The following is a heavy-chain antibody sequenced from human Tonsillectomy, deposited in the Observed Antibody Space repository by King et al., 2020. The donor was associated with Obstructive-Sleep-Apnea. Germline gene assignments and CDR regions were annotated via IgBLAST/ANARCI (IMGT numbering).Heavy chain of an antibody. CDR1: GFTFSSYW. CDR2: INTDGTSA. CDR3: VSSVRVFGEGKSYNYYGMDV. D-gene: IGHD3-3*01. J-gene: IGHJ6*02. Sequence: VQLVESGGDLVQPGGSLRLSCAASGFTFSSYWMHWVRQAPGKGLVWVSRINTDGTSASYTDSVQGRFTISRDNAENTLYLQMITLRPEDTAVYFCVSSVRVFGEGKSYNYYGMDVWGQGTTVTVSS. V-gene: IGHV3-74*01.